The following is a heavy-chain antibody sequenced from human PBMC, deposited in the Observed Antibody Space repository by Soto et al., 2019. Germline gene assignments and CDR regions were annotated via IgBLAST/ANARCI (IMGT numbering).Heavy chain of an antibody. Sequence: TLSLPFAISGGSINSGGYSWSWIRQPPGKGLEWIGYIYHSGSTYYNPSLKSRVTISVDRSKNQFHLKLSSVTAADTAVYYCARVPDRWGQGTLVTVSS. D-gene: IGHD2-2*01. CDR3: ARVPDR. CDR1: GGSINSGGYS. CDR2: IYHSGST. J-gene: IGHJ5*02. V-gene: IGHV4-30-2*01.